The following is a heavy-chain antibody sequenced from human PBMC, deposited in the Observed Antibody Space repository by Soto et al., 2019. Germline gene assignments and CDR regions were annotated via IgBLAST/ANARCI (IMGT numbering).Heavy chain of an antibody. CDR2: IWYDVSLK. J-gene: IGHJ4*02. CDR3: ARARGYTYGPPTY. Sequence: LRLSCAASGFTFNTYGMHWVRQAPGKGLEWLAVIWYDVSLKYYADSVKGRFTISRDXXXNXXXXXIXXLXXEDXAVYYCARARGYTYGPPTYWGQGTLVTVSS. D-gene: IGHD5-18*01. CDR1: GFTFNTYG. V-gene: IGHV3-33*01.